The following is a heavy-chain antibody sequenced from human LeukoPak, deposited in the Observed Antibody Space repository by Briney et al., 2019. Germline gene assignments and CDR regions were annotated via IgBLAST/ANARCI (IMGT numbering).Heavy chain of an antibody. V-gene: IGHV4-30-4*01. D-gene: IGHD3-10*01. J-gene: IGHJ4*02. CDR2: IYYSGGT. Sequence: PSQTLSLTCTVSGGSVSSGDYYWSWIRQPPGKGLEWIGYIYYSGGTYYNPSLKSRVTISVDTSKNQFSLKLSSVTAADTAVYYCARALWFGDLYYFDYWGQGTLVTVSS. CDR3: ARALWFGDLYYFDY. CDR1: GGSVSSGDYY.